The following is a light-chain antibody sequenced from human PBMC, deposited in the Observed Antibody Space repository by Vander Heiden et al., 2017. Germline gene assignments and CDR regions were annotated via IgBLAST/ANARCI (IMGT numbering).Light chain of an antibody. CDR2: DVS. V-gene: IGLV2-11*01. CDR1: NSDVGRYNF. J-gene: IGLJ3*02. CDR3: CSNAASAWV. Sequence: QSPLTHPRSVSGSPGQSVTISSTGTNSDVGRYNFVSWYQEHPGKAHKLIIYDVSKRPSGVPDRFSGSKSGNTASLTISGLQDEDEADYYCCSNAASAWVFGGGTKLTVL.